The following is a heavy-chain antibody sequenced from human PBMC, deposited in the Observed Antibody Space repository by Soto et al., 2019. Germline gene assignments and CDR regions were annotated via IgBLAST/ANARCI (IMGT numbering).Heavy chain of an antibody. CDR2: ISWNSGSI. J-gene: IGHJ6*02. Sequence: GGSLRLSCAASGFTFDDYAMHWFRQAPGKGLEWVSGISWNSGSIGYADSVKGRFTISRDNAKNSLYLQMNSLRAEDTALYYCAKDIGPPQPPDIVLVPATRRAFSGTDVWGQGTTGTVPS. CDR1: GFTFDDYA. CDR3: AKDIGPPQPPDIVLVPATRRAFSGTDV. D-gene: IGHD2-2*01. V-gene: IGHV3-9*01.